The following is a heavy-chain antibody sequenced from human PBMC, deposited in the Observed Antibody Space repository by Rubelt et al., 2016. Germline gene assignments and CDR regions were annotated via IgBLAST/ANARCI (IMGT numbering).Heavy chain of an antibody. D-gene: IGHD6-6*01. J-gene: IGHJ4*02. CDR2: IYYTGST. Sequence: VWIRQPPGKGLEWIGSIYYTGSTYYNPSLKRRVTLSADTSTNKFSLKLSSVTAADTAVYYCARTGPSTSSIYWGQGTLVTVSS. V-gene: IGHV4-39*07. CDR3: ARTGPSTSSIY.